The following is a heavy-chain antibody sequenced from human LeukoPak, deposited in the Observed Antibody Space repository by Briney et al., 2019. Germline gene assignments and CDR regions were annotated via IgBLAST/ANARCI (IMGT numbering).Heavy chain of an antibody. J-gene: IGHJ4*02. Sequence: PSETLSLTCAVYGGSFSGYYWSWIRQPSGKGLEWIGEINHSGSTNYNPSLKSRVTISVDTSKNQFSLKLSSVTAADTAVYYCARVPREDSSGYADYWGQGTLVTVSS. CDR3: ARVPREDSSGYADY. D-gene: IGHD3-22*01. CDR1: GGSFSGYY. V-gene: IGHV4-34*01. CDR2: INHSGST.